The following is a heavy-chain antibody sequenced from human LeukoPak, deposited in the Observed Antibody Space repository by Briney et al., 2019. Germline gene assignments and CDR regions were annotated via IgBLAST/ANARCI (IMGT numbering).Heavy chain of an antibody. V-gene: IGHV3-21*01. J-gene: IGHJ3*02. CDR3: ARGGYDYSQPAFDI. CDR1: GFTFSSYS. Sequence: GGSLRLSCAASGFTFSSYSMNWVRQAPGKGLEWVSSISSSSSYIYYADSVKGRFTISRENAKNSMYLQMNSLRAEDTAVYYCARGGYDYSQPAFDIWGQGTMVTVSS. CDR2: ISSSSSYI. D-gene: IGHD5-12*01.